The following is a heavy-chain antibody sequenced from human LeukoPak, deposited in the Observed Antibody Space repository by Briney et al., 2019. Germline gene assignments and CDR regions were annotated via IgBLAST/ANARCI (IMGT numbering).Heavy chain of an antibody. D-gene: IGHD5-18*01. CDR1: GGSISSGNYY. V-gene: IGHV4-61*02. Sequence: SETLSLTCTVSGGSISSGNYYWSWIRQPAGKTLEWIGRIHTSGSTNYNPALKSRVSISIDTSKNQFSLKLSSVTAADTAVYYCARDRDTAMPYYFDSWGQGTLVTVSS. CDR2: IHTSGST. CDR3: ARDRDTAMPYYFDS. J-gene: IGHJ4*02.